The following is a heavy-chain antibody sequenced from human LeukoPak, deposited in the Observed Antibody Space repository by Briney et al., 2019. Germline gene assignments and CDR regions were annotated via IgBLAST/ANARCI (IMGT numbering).Heavy chain of an antibody. D-gene: IGHD6-19*01. CDR2: IYHSGST. J-gene: IGHJ4*02. CDR3: ARDRAVAVAGTDFDY. CDR1: GGSISSGGYS. Sequence: SETLSLTCAVSGGSISSGGYSWSWIRQPPGKSLEWIGYIYHSGSTYYNPSLKSRVTISVDRSKNQFSLKLSSVTAADTAVYYCARDRAVAVAGTDFDYWGQGTLVTVSS. V-gene: IGHV4-30-2*01.